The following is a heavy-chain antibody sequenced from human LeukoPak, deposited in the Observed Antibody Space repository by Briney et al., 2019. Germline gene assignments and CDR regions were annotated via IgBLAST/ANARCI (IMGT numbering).Heavy chain of an antibody. V-gene: IGHV3-66*02. Sequence: GGSLRLSYAASGFTVSSNYMSGVPQAPGKGLEGVTVIYSGGSTYYADSVKGRFTISRDNSKNTLYLEMNSLRAEDTAVYYCARSYDFWSGYYGFDYWGKGTLVIISS. CDR3: ARSYDFWSGYYGFDY. CDR2: IYSGGST. J-gene: IGHJ4*02. CDR1: GFTVSSNY. D-gene: IGHD3-3*01.